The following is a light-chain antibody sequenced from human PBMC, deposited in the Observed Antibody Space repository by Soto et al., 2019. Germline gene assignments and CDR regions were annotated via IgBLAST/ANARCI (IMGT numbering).Light chain of an antibody. Sequence: QSALTQPASVSGSPGQSITISCTGTSSDFGGYNYVSWYQQHPGKAPKLMIYEVCNRPSGVSNRFSGSKSGNTASLTISGLQAEDEADYYCSSYTSSSTLVFGGGTKVTVL. V-gene: IGLV2-14*01. CDR2: EVC. CDR3: SSYTSSSTLV. CDR1: SSDFGGYNY. J-gene: IGLJ2*01.